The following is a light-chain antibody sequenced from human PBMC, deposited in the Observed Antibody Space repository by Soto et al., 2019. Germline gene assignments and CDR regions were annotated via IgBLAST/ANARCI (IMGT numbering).Light chain of an antibody. V-gene: IGLV1-47*01. J-gene: IGLJ2*01. Sequence: QSVLTQPPSASGTPGQRVTISCSGSSSNIGNNYVYWYHQLPGTAPKLLIYRNDQRPSGVPDRFSGSKSGTSGSLAISGLRSEDEADYYCAAWDDSLSGVLFGGGTKLTVL. CDR1: SSNIGNNY. CDR3: AAWDDSLSGVL. CDR2: RND.